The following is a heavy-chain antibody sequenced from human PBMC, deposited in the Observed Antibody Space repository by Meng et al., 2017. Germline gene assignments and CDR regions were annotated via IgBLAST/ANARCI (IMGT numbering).Heavy chain of an antibody. CDR1: GFTFSSYG. Sequence: GGSLRLSCAASGFTFSSYGMHWVRQAPGKGLEWVAVIWYDGSNKYYADSVKGRFTISRDNSKNTLYLQMNSQRAEDTAVYYCARDSNRWGALKYWGQGTLVTVSS. D-gene: IGHD3-16*01. CDR2: IWYDGSNK. CDR3: ARDSNRWGALKY. J-gene: IGHJ4*02. V-gene: IGHV3-33*01.